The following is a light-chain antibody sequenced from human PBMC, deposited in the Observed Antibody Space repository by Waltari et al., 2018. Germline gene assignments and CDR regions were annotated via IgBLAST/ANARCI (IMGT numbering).Light chain of an antibody. CDR1: QGISSY. Sequence: AIRMTQSPSSFSASTGDRVTITCRASQGISSYLAWYQQKPGKAPKLLIYAASTLQSGVPSRFSGSGSGTDFTLTSSCLQSEDFATYYCQQYYSYPQAFGQGTKVEIK. CDR2: AAS. J-gene: IGKJ1*01. V-gene: IGKV1-8*01. CDR3: QQYYSYPQA.